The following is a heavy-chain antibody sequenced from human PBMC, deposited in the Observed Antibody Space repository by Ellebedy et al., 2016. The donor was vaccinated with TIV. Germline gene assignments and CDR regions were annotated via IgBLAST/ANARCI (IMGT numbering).Heavy chain of an antibody. CDR1: GGSISSSSYY. D-gene: IGHD5-18*01. Sequence: SETLSLTCTVSGGSISSSSYYWSWIRQHPGKGLEWIGYIYYTGSTNYNPSLSSRVSISVDTSKNQFSLKLTSVTAADTAVYFCARLHSYRAEEFDPWGQGTLVTVSS. CDR3: ARLHSYRAEEFDP. J-gene: IGHJ5*02. V-gene: IGHV4-61*05. CDR2: IYYTGST.